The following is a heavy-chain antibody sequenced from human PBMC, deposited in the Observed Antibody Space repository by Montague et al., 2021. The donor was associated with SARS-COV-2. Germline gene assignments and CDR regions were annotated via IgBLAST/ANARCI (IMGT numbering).Heavy chain of an antibody. CDR3: ARETMTADAFDI. V-gene: IGHV4-59*02. J-gene: IGHJ3*02. CDR2: FYIEKST. Sequence: SETLSLTCTISGAWDSGADWDWTRQYPRKGLKWIGDFYIEKSTDYNPSLKSRVTISRDTSKNQFSLKVRSVTAADTAIYYCARETMTADAFDIWGQGTMVTVSS. D-gene: IGHD1-14*01. CDR1: GAWDSGAD.